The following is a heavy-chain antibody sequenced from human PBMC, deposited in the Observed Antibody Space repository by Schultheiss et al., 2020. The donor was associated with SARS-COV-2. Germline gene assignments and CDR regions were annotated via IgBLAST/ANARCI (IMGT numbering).Heavy chain of an antibody. Sequence: GESLKISCAASGFTFSSYAMHWVRQAPGKGLEWVAVISYDGSNKYYADSVKGRFTISRDNSKNTLYLQMNSLRAEDTAVYYCAKVRRTGAIDDAFDIWGQGTMVTVSS. CDR3: AKVRRTGAIDDAFDI. D-gene: IGHD1-26*01. CDR2: ISYDGSNK. J-gene: IGHJ3*02. V-gene: IGHV3-30*01. CDR1: GFTFSSYA.